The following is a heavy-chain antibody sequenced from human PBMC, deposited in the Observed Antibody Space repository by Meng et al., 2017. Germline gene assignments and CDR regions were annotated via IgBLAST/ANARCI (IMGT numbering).Heavy chain of an antibody. J-gene: IGHJ5*02. V-gene: IGHV4-31*03. CDR3: VTAPITMVRGVIITKWFDP. CDR2: IYYSGST. D-gene: IGHD3-10*01. Sequence: QWQLQEPRPRLGQPSLTLSLTCTVSGGSISSGGYYWSWIRQHPGKGLEWIGYIYYSGSTYYNPSLKSRVTISVDTSKNQFSLKLSSVTAADTAVYYCVTAPITMVRGVIITKWFDPWGQGTLVTVSS. CDR1: GGSISSGGYY.